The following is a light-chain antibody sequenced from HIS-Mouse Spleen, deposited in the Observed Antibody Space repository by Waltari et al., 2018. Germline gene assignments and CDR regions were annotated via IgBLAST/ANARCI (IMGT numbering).Light chain of an antibody. CDR2: STN. CDR1: SVSVSTLYY. V-gene: IGLV8-61*01. J-gene: IGLJ3*02. Sequence: TVVPQEPSFSVSPGGPVTLTCGSSSVSVSTLYYPNWYQQTPGQAPRTLIYSTNTRSSGVPDRFSGSILGNKAALTITGAQADDESDYYCVLYMGSGIWVFGGGTKLTVL. CDR3: VLYMGSGIWV.